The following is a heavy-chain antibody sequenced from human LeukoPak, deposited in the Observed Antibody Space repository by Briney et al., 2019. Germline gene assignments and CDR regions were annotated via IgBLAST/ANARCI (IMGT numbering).Heavy chain of an antibody. CDR1: GYTFTSYA. CDR3: GRAYQPLGGLSFPDQ. V-gene: IGHV7-4-1*02. Sequence: GASVKVSFKASGYTFTSYAMNWVRQAPGQGLEWMGWINPNTGNPTYAQGFAGRFVFSLDTSVSTTYLQISSLKAEDTAVYYCGRAYQPLGGLSFPDQWGQGTLVTVSS. D-gene: IGHD3-16*02. J-gene: IGHJ5*02. CDR2: INPNTGNP.